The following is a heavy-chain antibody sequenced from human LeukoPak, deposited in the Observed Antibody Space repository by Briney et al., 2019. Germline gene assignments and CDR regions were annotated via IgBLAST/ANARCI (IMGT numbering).Heavy chain of an antibody. D-gene: IGHD3-10*01. V-gene: IGHV3-21*01. CDR1: GFTFSSYS. J-gene: IGHJ4*02. CDR3: ARDLYCSSTSCSITMVRGVITIPPLGY. Sequence: GGSLRLSCAASGFTFSSYSMSWVRQAPGKGLEWVSSISSSSSYIYYADSVKGRFTISRDNAKNSLYLQMNSLRAEDTAVYYCARDLYCSSTSCSITMVRGVITIPPLGYWGQGTLVTVSS. CDR2: ISSSSSYI.